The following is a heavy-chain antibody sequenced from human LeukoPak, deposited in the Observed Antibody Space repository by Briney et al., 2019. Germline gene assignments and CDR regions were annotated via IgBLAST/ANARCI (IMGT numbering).Heavy chain of an antibody. CDR3: ARDHYDILTGYLY. Sequence: GGSLRLSCAASGFTFSSYWMHWVRQAPGKGLVWVSRINSNGSSTSYADSVKGRFTISRDNAKNTLYLQMNSLRAEDTAVYYCARDHYDILTGYLYWGQGTLVTVSS. J-gene: IGHJ4*02. V-gene: IGHV3-74*01. D-gene: IGHD3-9*01. CDR2: INSNGSST. CDR1: GFTFSSYW.